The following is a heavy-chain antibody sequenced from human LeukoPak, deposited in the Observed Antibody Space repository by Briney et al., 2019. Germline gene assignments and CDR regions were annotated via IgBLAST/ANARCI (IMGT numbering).Heavy chain of an antibody. J-gene: IGHJ6*03. CDR3: ARSYGSGSYDLYYYYMDV. CDR2: IRYDGSNK. D-gene: IGHD3-10*01. CDR1: GFTFSSYG. V-gene: IGHV3-30*02. Sequence: GGSLRLSCAASGFTFSSYGMHWVRQAPGKGLEWVAFIRYDGSNKYYADSVKGRFTISRDNSKNTLYLQMNSLRAEDTAVYYCARSYGSGSYDLYYYYMDVWGKGTTVTVSS.